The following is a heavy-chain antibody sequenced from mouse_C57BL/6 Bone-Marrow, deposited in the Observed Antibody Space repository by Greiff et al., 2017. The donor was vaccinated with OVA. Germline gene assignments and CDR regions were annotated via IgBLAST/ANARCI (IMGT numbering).Heavy chain of an antibody. D-gene: IGHD4-1*01. Sequence: EVKVVESGGGLVQSGRSLRLSCATSGFTFSDFYMEWVRQAPGKGLEWIAASRNKANDYTTEYSASVQGRFIVSRDTSQSILYLQMNALRAEDTAIYYCARDTTGAWFAYWGQGTLVTVSA. J-gene: IGHJ3*01. CDR2: SRNKANDYTT. CDR1: GFTFSDFY. V-gene: IGHV7-1*01. CDR3: ARDTTGAWFAY.